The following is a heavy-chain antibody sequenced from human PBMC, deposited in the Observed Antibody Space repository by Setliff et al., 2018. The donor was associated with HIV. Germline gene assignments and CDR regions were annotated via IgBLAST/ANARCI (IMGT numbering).Heavy chain of an antibody. D-gene: IGHD3-22*01. CDR2: INPKSNGT. CDR3: ARGMDYYDTSGYYQYYFDY. CDR1: GYSFTDYY. J-gene: IGHJ4*02. Sequence: ASVKVSCKASGYSFTDYYIHWVRQAPGQGIEWMGWINPKSNGTNYAQKFQGWLTMTRDTSISTAYMELSRLRSDDTAVYYCARGMDYYDTSGYYQYYFDYWGQGTLVTVSS. V-gene: IGHV1-2*04.